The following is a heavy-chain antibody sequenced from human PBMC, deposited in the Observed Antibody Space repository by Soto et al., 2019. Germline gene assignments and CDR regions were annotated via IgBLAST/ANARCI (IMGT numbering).Heavy chain of an antibody. CDR1: GFTFSNYA. V-gene: IGHV3-30*18. CDR2: ISYDGRNK. Sequence: QVQLVESGGGVVQPGRSLRLSCAASGFTFSNYAMHWVRQAPGKGLEWVAVISYDGRNKYYAESVKGRFTISRDNFKXXLXXQINSLRTEDTAVYYCAKRFGGDNAGIDYYSGMDVWGRGTTVTVSS. CDR3: AKRFGGDNAGIDYYSGMDV. D-gene: IGHD3-10*01. J-gene: IGHJ6*02.